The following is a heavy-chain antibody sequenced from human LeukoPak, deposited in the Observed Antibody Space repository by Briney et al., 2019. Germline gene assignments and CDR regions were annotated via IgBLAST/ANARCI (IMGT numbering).Heavy chain of an antibody. J-gene: IGHJ4*02. CDR1: GYTFTGHY. CDR3: ARDSGDYDSSGYLYYLDY. Sequence: ASVKVSCKASGYTFTGHYMHWVRQAPGQGLEWMGRINPNSGGTNYAQKFQGRVTMTRDTSISTAYMELSRLKSDDTAVYYCARDSGDYDSSGYLYYLDYWGQGTLVTVSS. D-gene: IGHD3-22*01. CDR2: INPNSGGT. V-gene: IGHV1-2*06.